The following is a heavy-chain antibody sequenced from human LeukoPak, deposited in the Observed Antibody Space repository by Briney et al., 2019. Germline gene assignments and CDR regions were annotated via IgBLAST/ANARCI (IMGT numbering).Heavy chain of an antibody. CDR1: GGSISSGGYY. CDR2: IYYSGST. Sequence: SXTXSLTCXVSGGSISSGGYYWSWVRQHPGKGLEWIGYIYYSGSTYYNPSLKSRVTISVDTSKNQFSLKVSSVTAADTAVYYCARYILTGYYTGVYWFDPWGQGTXVXXSS. CDR3: ARYILTGYYTGVYWFDP. J-gene: IGHJ5*02. V-gene: IGHV4-31*03. D-gene: IGHD3-9*01.